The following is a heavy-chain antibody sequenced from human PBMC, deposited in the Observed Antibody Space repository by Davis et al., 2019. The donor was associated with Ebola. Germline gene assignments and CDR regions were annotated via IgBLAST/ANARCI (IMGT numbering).Heavy chain of an antibody. Sequence: GESLKISCVASGFTFSSYAMNWVRQAPGKGLEWVSGLSASGGTTDYADSVKGRLTISRDNSKNTLYLQMNSLRAEDTAVYYCVPRIYSDIWIGYWGQGALVTVSS. V-gene: IGHV3-23*01. CDR2: LSASGGTT. J-gene: IGHJ4*02. CDR3: VPRIYSDIWIGY. CDR1: GFTFSSYA. D-gene: IGHD1-1*01.